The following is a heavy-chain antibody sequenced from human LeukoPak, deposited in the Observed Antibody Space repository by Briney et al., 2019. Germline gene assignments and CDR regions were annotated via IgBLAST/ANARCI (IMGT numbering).Heavy chain of an antibody. CDR1: GFTFSSHA. D-gene: IGHD4-23*01. V-gene: IGHV3-48*04. CDR2: ISSSSSTI. J-gene: IGHJ5*02. Sequence: GGSLRLSCAASGFTFSSHALSWVRQAPGKGLEWVSYISSSSSTIYYADSVKGRFTISRDNAKNSLYLQMNSLRAEDTAVYYCARDTVELGNWFDPWGQGTLVTVSS. CDR3: ARDTVELGNWFDP.